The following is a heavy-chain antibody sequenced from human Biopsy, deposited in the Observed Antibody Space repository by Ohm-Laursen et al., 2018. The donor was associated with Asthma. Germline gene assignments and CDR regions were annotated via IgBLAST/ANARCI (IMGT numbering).Heavy chain of an antibody. CDR3: ARCQVGYSSGWSLLLKKIYYSGMDV. J-gene: IGHJ6*02. Sequence: SSVKVSCKAPGGTFSNFAISWVRQAPGQGLEWLGGILTVFGTTNYAQKFQGRVTITADESTSTAYMEVTSLRSEDTAIYYCARCQVGYSSGWSLLLKKIYYSGMDVWGQGTAVTVSS. CDR1: GGTFSNFA. CDR2: ILTVFGTT. V-gene: IGHV1-69*01. D-gene: IGHD6-19*01.